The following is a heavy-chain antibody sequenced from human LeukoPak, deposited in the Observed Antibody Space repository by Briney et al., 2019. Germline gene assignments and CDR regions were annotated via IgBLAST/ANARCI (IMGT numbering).Heavy chain of an antibody. CDR3: AIVGDIVTGYPRWPIDY. J-gene: IGHJ2*01. V-gene: IGHV4-61*01. CDR2: IYYSGST. D-gene: IGHD3-9*01. CDR1: GVSVSRDTYH. Sequence: PSETLSLTCTVSGVSVSRDTYHWVWIRQPPGKGLECIGYIYYSGSTNYNPSLKGRVTISGDTSKNQFSLKLNSVTGADTAVYYCAIVGDIVTGYPRWPIDYWGRGALVTVSS.